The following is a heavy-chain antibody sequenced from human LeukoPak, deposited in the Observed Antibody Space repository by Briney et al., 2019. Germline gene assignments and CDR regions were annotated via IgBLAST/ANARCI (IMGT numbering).Heavy chain of an antibody. V-gene: IGHV4-38-2*02. CDR3: ARVSIVGATKYFAC. CDR2: ICHSRSS. Sequence: WETLSLTCSVSGYSLSCGYYWGCLRQPPGKGVECKGSICHSRSSYYSPSHKSRVTISVDTPKSQISLKLSSVTAAHTAVYYCARVSIVGATKYFACWGERTLVTVSS. CDR1: GYSLSCGYY. D-gene: IGHD1-26*01. J-gene: IGHJ4*02.